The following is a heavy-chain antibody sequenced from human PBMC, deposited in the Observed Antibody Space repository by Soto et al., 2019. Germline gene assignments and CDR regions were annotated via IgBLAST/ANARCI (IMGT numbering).Heavy chain of an antibody. J-gene: IGHJ4*02. D-gene: IGHD6-6*01. CDR1: GFTFSSYG. V-gene: IGHV3-30*18. Sequence: QVQLVESGGGVVQPGRSLRLSCAASGFTFSSYGMHWLRQAPGKGLEWVAVISYDGSNKYYADSVKSLFTISRDNSKNTLYLQMNSLRAEDTAVYYCAKASEYSSSSEFGYWGQGTLVTVSS. CDR2: ISYDGSNK. CDR3: AKASEYSSSSEFGY.